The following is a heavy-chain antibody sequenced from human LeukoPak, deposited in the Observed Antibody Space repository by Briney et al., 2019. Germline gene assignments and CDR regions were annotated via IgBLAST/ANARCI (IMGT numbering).Heavy chain of an antibody. V-gene: IGHV4-39*07. CDR3: ARGRLFSGYRGNVGHEDFDY. J-gene: IGHJ4*02. CDR1: GGSISSSSYY. CDR2: INQGGTT. Sequence: SETLSLTCTVSGGSISSSSYYWGWIRQPPGKGLEWIGEINQGGTTNYNPSLRSQVTILIDTSRNQFSLRLSSVTAADTAVYYCARGRLFSGYRGNVGHEDFDYWGQGSLVTVSS. D-gene: IGHD5-12*01.